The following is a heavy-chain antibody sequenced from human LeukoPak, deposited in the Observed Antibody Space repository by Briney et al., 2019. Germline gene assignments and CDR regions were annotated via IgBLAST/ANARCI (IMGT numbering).Heavy chain of an antibody. CDR1: GFTFSSYG. V-gene: IGHV3-30*03. Sequence: GGSLRLSCAASGFTFSSYGMHWVRQAPGKGLDWVALISSDGSSKYYADSVKGRFTISRDNAKNTLYLQMNSLRVEDTAVYYCARSTTHPYYNYMDVWGKGTTVTLSS. J-gene: IGHJ6*03. CDR3: ARSTTHPYYNYMDV. CDR2: ISSDGSSK. D-gene: IGHD4-17*01.